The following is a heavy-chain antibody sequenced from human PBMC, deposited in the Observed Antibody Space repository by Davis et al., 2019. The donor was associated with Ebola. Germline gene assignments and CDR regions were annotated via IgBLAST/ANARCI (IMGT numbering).Heavy chain of an antibody. D-gene: IGHD3-3*01. CDR2: ISAYNGNT. CDR3: ARAPITIFGVLKGDWFDP. Sequence: AASVKVSCKASGYNFNSYGTYWVRQAPGQGLEWMGWISAYNGNTNYAQKLQGRVTMTTDTSTSTAYMELRSLRSDDTAVYYCARAPITIFGVLKGDWFDPWGQGSLVTVSS. J-gene: IGHJ5*02. V-gene: IGHV1-18*01. CDR1: GYNFNSYG.